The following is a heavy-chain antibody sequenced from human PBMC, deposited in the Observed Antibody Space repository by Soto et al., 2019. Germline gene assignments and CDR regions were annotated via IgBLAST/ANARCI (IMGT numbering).Heavy chain of an antibody. V-gene: IGHV4-59*08. CDR2: VHHSWGS. Sequence: QVQLQESGPGLVKPSETLSLSCTVSGGSISSYYWSWFRQSPGKRMEWIGYVHHSWGSSYNPSLQSRVAISLDTSKSQVSLKVTSVTATDTAVYYCARKGFGPLHGLVDVWGQGTTVTVSS. CDR1: GGSISSYY. CDR3: ARKGFGPLHGLVDV. J-gene: IGHJ6*02. D-gene: IGHD3-10*01.